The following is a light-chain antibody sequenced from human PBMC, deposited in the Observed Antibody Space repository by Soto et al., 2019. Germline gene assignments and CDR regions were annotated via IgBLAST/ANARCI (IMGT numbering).Light chain of an antibody. CDR3: QQSLPTPLT. Sequence: DIQMTQSPSSLSASVGDRVTITCRASQSITIYLNWYQQKPGKAPKLLIFATSSLQSGVPSRFSGSGSGTDFTLNISSLHPEDLATYYCQQSLPTPLTFGGGTKLEIK. V-gene: IGKV1-39*01. J-gene: IGKJ4*01. CDR2: ATS. CDR1: QSITIY.